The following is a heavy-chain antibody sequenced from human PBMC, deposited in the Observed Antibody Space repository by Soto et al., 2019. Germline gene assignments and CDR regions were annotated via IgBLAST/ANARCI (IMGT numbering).Heavy chain of an antibody. J-gene: IGHJ6*02. D-gene: IGHD3-10*02. CDR3: ARDYVMDV. Sequence: EVQLVESGGGLVKPGGSLRLSCAASGFTFSGDAMNWVRQSTGKGLEWVSSISTTSTYIYYADSVKGRFTISRDNANNSLHLQMNDLRAEDTAVYYCARDYVMDVWGQGTTGTVSS. CDR2: ISTTSTYI. V-gene: IGHV3-21*01. CDR1: GFTFSGDA.